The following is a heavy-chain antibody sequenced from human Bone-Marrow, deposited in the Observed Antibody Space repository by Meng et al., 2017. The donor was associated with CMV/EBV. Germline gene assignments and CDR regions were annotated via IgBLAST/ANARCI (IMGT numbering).Heavy chain of an antibody. V-gene: IGHV1-2*02. D-gene: IGHD4-17*01. CDR2: INPKSGVT. CDR3: ARSPPPIFTVTTIYYYYGMDV. CDR1: GYSFSENY. Sequence: ASVKVSCKASGYSFSENYIHWVRQAPGQGLEWMGCINPKSGVTYYSQKFQGRVTMTGDTTIITAYMDLSRLRSDDTAVYYCARSPPPIFTVTTIYYYYGMDVWGQGTTVTVYS. J-gene: IGHJ6*01.